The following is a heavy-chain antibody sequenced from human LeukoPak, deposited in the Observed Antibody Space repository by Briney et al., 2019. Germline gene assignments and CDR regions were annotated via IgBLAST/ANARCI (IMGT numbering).Heavy chain of an antibody. CDR3: AKHLSVGDYYVAY. D-gene: IGHD3-16*01. J-gene: IGHJ4*02. Sequence: PGGSLRLSCAASGFTFSSYSMNWVRQAPGKGLEWVSAISGTGGSTYYADSVKGRFTISRDNSKNTLYLQMNSLRAEDTAVYYCAKHLSVGDYYVAYWGQGTLVTVSS. CDR2: ISGTGGST. CDR1: GFTFSSYS. V-gene: IGHV3-23*01.